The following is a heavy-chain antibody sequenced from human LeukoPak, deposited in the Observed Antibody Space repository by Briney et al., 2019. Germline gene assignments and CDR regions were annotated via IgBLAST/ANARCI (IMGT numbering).Heavy chain of an antibody. J-gene: IGHJ5*02. V-gene: IGHV4-4*02. D-gene: IGHD3-10*01. CDR2: IYHSGST. Sequence: SGTLSLTCAVSGGSISSSNWWSCVRQPPGKGLEWIAEIYHSGSTNYNPSLKSRVTISVDKSKNQFSLKLSSVTAADTAVYYCARIGSGSYYTNWFDPWGQGTLVTVSS. CDR1: GGSISSSNW. CDR3: ARIGSGSYYTNWFDP.